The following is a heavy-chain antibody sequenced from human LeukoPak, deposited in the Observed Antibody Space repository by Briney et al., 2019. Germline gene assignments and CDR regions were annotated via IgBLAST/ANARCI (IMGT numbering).Heavy chain of an antibody. J-gene: IGHJ4*02. D-gene: IGHD1-26*01. V-gene: IGHV1-69*13. CDR3: ARHPRVGAQGVDY. Sequence: SVKVSCTASGGTFSSYAISWVRQAPGQGLEWMGGIIPIFGTANYAQKSQGRVTITADESTSTAYMELSSLRSEDTAVYYCARHPRVGAQGVDYWGQGTLVTVSS. CDR2: IIPIFGTA. CDR1: GGTFSSYA.